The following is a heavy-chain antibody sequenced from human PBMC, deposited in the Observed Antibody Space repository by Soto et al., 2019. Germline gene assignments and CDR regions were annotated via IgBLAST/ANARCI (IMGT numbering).Heavy chain of an antibody. D-gene: IGHD2-2*01. J-gene: IGHJ6*03. CDR3: ATARPAAKPYHYYYMDV. CDR1: GFTFSSSA. Sequence: GGSLRLSCAASGFTFSSSAMSWVRQAPGMGLEWVSSTGSSGGSPYYADSVKGRFTMSRDNSKNTLYLQMNSLRAEDTAVYYCATARPAAKPYHYYYMDVWGKGTTVTVSS. CDR2: TGSSGGSP. V-gene: IGHV3-23*01.